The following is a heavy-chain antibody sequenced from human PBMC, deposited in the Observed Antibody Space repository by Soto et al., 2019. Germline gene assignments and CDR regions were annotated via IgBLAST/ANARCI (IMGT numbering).Heavy chain of an antibody. Sequence: EVQLLESGGGLVQPGGSLRLSCAASGFTFSSYAMSWVRQAPGKGLEWVSAISGSGGSTYYADSVKGRFTISRDNSKNPLELQMNRLGAEDTAVFYCAKGRDPGSHWWGTWAYYFDYWGQGTLVTVSS. J-gene: IGHJ4*02. V-gene: IGHV3-23*01. D-gene: IGHD2-8*02. CDR1: GFTFSSYA. CDR3: AKGRDPGSHWWGTWAYYFDY. CDR2: ISGSGGST.